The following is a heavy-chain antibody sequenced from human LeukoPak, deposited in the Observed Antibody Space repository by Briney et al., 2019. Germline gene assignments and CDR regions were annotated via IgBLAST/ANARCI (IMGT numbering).Heavy chain of an antibody. CDR2: IYYSGST. D-gene: IGHD5-18*01. CDR1: GGSISSYY. V-gene: IGHV4-59*01. Sequence: SETLSLTCTVSGGSISSYYWSWIRQPPGKGLEWIGYIYYSGSTNYNPSLKSRVTISVDTSKNQFSLKLSSVTAADTAVYYCAGGAMGKYCYYYYYMDVWGKGTTVTVSS. J-gene: IGHJ6*03. CDR3: AGGAMGKYCYYYYYMDV.